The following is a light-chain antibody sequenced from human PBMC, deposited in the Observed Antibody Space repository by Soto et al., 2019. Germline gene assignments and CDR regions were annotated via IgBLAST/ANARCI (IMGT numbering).Light chain of an antibody. V-gene: IGKV1-8*01. Sequence: ALRMTQSPSSFSASTGDRVTITCRASQGISSYLAWYQQKPGKAPKLLIYAASTLQSGVPSRFSGSGSGTDFTLTISCLQSEDFATYYCQQYYCYPRTFGQGTKVEIK. CDR3: QQYYCYPRT. J-gene: IGKJ1*01. CDR2: AAS. CDR1: QGISSY.